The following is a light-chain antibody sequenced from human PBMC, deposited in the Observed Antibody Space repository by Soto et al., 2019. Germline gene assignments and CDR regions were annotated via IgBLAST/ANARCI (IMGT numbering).Light chain of an antibody. CDR1: RSNIGAGYD. V-gene: IGLV1-40*01. CDR2: SNS. CDR3: QSYDSSLSTYV. Sequence: QSALTQPPSVSGAPGQRVTISCSGSRSNIGAGYDVHWYQQFPGTAPKLFIYSNSNRPSGVPDRFSGSKSGTSASLAITGLQAEDEADYYCQSYDSSLSTYVFGTGTKLTVL. J-gene: IGLJ1*01.